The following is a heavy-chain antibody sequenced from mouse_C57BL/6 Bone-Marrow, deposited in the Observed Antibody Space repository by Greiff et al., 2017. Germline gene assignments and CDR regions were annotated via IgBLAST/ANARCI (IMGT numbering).Heavy chain of an antibody. CDR2: ISYDGSN. CDR1: GYSITSGYY. J-gene: IGHJ1*03. V-gene: IGHV3-6*01. CDR3: AREARWGWYVEG. D-gene: IGHD4-1*01. Sequence: EVKLMESGPGLVKPSQSLSLTCSVTGYSITSGYYWNWIRQFPGNKLEWMGYISYDGSNNYNPSLKNRISITRDTSTNQFFLKLTSVTTEDTATYYCAREARWGWYVEGRGTGTTVTVAS.